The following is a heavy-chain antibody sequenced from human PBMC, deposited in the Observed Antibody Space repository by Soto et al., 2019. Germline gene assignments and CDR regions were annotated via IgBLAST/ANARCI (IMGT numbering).Heavy chain of an antibody. J-gene: IGHJ3*02. D-gene: IGHD2-2*01. CDR2: ISAYNGNT. CDR3: AREVSVVPATGYAFDI. V-gene: IGHV1-18*01. Sequence: ASVKVSCKASGYTFTRYGSSWVRQAPGQGLEWMGWISAYNGNTNYAQKLQGGVTMTTDTSTSTAYMELRSLRSDDTAVYYCAREVSVVPATGYAFDIWGQGTMVTVSS. CDR1: GYTFTRYG.